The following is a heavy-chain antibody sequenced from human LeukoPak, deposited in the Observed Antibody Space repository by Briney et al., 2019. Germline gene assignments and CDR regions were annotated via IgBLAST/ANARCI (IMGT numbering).Heavy chain of an antibody. CDR1: GDPINTTNW. J-gene: IGHJ4*02. Sequence: SETLSLTCNVSGDPINTTNWWSWVRQPPVKGLEWIGEVFHSGTTTYNPSLESRVTISVDTSKSQFSLKLTSVTAADTAIYFCAREGGYDNVGHYPYYFDFWGQGTLVTVSS. V-gene: IGHV4-4*02. D-gene: IGHD3-22*01. CDR2: VFHSGTT. CDR3: AREGGYDNVGHYPYYFDF.